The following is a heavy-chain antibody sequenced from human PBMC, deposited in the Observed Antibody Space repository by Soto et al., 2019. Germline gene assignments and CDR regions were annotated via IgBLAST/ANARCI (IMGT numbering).Heavy chain of an antibody. CDR3: AKGDYADYGRRFHP. J-gene: IGHJ5*02. D-gene: IGHD4-17*01. Sequence: EEQLVESGGDLVQPGRSLTLSCAASGFAFDEYPMHWVRQVPGKGLEWVSSIDWNRGKTAYADSVKGRFSVSRDNAKKSLYLQMNSLRVEDTALYYCAKGDYADYGRRFHPWGQGTLVTVSS. CDR2: IDWNRGKT. CDR1: GFAFDEYP. V-gene: IGHV3-9*01.